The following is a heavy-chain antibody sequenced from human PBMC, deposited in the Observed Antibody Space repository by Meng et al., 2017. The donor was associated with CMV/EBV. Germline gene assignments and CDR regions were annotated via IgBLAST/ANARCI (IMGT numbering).Heavy chain of an antibody. CDR2: VGNDGTQK. J-gene: IGHJ4*02. Sequence: GESLKISCAASGFTFNMYGMHWVRLLPGKGLEWVAFVGNDGTQKFYGDSVRCRFTISRDNSADTLSLQMNSLRPDDTAIYFCAKDYLLRSDYFDYWGQGTLVTVSS. D-gene: IGHD3-3*01. V-gene: IGHV3-30*02. CDR1: GFTFNMYG. CDR3: AKDYLLRSDYFDY.